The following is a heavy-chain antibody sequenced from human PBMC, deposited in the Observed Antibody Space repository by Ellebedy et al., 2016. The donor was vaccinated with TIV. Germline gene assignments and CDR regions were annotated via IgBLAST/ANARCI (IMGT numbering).Heavy chain of an antibody. V-gene: IGHV3-48*01. CDR3: ARWGEGKRADY. J-gene: IGHJ4*02. D-gene: IGHD2-21*01. Sequence: GESLKISCAASGFTLSYYTLNWVRQAPGKGLQWVSYIGSSTYAIYYADSVKGRFTISRDNSKNTLYLQMNSLRAEDTAMYYCARWGEGKRADYWGQGTLVTVSS. CDR2: IGSSTYAI. CDR1: GFTLSYYT.